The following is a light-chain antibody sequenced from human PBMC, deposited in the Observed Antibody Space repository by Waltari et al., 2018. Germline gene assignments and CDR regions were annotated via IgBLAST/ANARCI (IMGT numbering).Light chain of an antibody. Sequence: EIVMTQSPATLSVSPGERATLSCRASQSVSSNLAWYQQKPGQAPRLLSHGASTRATGIPARFSGSGSGTEFTLTISSLQSEDFAVYYCQQCNNWPRTFGQGTKVEIK. J-gene: IGKJ1*01. CDR2: GAS. V-gene: IGKV3-15*01. CDR3: QQCNNWPRT. CDR1: QSVSSN.